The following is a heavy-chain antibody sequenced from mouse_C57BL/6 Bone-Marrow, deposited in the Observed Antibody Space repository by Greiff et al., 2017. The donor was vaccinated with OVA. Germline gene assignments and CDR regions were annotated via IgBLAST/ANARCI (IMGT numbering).Heavy chain of an antibody. CDR3: ARITTVVAFDY. D-gene: IGHD1-1*01. CDR2: ISSGGSYT. V-gene: IGHV5-6*01. CDR1: GFTFSSYG. J-gene: IGHJ2*01. Sequence: EVQGVESGGDLVKPGGSLKLSCAASGFTFSSYGMSWVRQTPDKRLEWVATISSGGSYTYYPESVKGRFTISRDNAKNTLYLQMSSLKSEDTAMYYCARITTVVAFDYWGQGTTLTVSS.